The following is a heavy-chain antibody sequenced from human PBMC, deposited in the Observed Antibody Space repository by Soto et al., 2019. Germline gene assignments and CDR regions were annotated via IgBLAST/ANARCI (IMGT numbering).Heavy chain of an antibody. CDR1: GGSFSSCDYY. CDR3: ARVPACERHFDY. Sequence: QVQLQESGPGLVKPSQTLSLTCTVSGGSFSSCDYYWVWIRHPPGKGLEWSGYIYYSGSTDSTPSHKSRVSISADTSKNQFSLKLRSMTAADTAVYYCARVPACERHFDYWGQGTLVTVSS. CDR2: IYYSGST. V-gene: IGHV4-30-4*01. J-gene: IGHJ4*02. D-gene: IGHD2-21*01.